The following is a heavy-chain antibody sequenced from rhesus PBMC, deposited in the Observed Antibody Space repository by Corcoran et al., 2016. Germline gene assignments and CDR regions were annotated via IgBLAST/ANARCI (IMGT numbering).Heavy chain of an antibody. J-gene: IGHJ4*01. Sequence: QVQLQESGPGLVKPSETLSLTCAVSGGSFSSYWWSWIRQPPGKGLGWMGAINGNSGTTNCTPSLNARVTISKDASKNQFSLKLSSVTAADTAVYYCAREGYSGYSYFDYWGQGVLVTVSS. CDR3: AREGYSGYSYFDY. CDR1: GGSFSSYW. V-gene: IGHV4-80*01. D-gene: IGHD5-42*01. CDR2: INGNSGTT.